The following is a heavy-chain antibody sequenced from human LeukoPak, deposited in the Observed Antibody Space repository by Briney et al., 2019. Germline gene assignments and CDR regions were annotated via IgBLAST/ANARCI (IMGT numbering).Heavy chain of an antibody. Sequence: ASVKVSCKASGGTFSSYAISWVRQAPGQGLEWMGWISAYNGNTNYAQKLQGRVTMTTDTSTSTAYMELRSLRSDDTAVYYCARKYCGGDCYPDYWGQGTLVTVSS. CDR3: ARKYCGGDCYPDY. V-gene: IGHV1-18*01. CDR1: GGTFSSYA. D-gene: IGHD2-21*02. J-gene: IGHJ4*02. CDR2: ISAYNGNT.